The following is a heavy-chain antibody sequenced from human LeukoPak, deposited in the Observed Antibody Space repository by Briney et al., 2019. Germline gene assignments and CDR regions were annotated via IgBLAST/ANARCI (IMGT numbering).Heavy chain of an antibody. Sequence: SETLSLTCAVYGGSFSGYYWSWIRQPPGKGLEWIGYIYYSGSTNYNPSLKSRVTISVDTSKNQFSLKLSSVTAADTAVYYRARARSVPPWFDPWGQGTLVTVSS. CDR1: GGSFSGYY. J-gene: IGHJ5*02. CDR2: IYYSGST. V-gene: IGHV4-59*01. D-gene: IGHD5/OR15-5a*01. CDR3: ARARSVPPWFDP.